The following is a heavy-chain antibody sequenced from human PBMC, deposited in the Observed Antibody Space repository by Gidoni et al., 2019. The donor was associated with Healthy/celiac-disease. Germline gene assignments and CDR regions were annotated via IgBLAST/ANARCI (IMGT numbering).Heavy chain of an antibody. CDR1: GGYFSGYY. CDR2: IKHIGST. CDR3: ARAPSLWFGEIWRLRDAFDI. V-gene: IGHV4-34*01. Sequence: QVQLQQWGAGLLKTSETLSLTCAVYGGYFSGYYWSWSRPPHGKGLEWIGEIKHIGSTNYNPSLKSRVTISVDTSKTQFALKLSSVTASYTAVYSCARAPSLWFGEIWRLRDAFDIWGQGTMVTVSS. J-gene: IGHJ3*02. D-gene: IGHD3-10*01.